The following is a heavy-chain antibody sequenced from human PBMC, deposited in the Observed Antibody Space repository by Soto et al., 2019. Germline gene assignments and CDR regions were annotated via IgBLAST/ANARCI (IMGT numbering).Heavy chain of an antibody. D-gene: IGHD6-25*01. CDR1: GGSISTYY. CDR3: ARERKQRLGNSWFDP. J-gene: IGHJ5*02. CDR2: IYYDGST. V-gene: IGHV4-59*01. Sequence: PSETLSLTCTVSGGSISTYYWSWIRQPPGKGLEWMGYIYYDGSTNYNPSLKSRVTISVDTSKNQFSLRLTFVTAANPAVYYCARERKQRLGNSWFDPWGQGTLVTVSS.